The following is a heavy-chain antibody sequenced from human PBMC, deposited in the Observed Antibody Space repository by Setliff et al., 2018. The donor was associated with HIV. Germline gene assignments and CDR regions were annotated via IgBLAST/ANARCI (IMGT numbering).Heavy chain of an antibody. D-gene: IGHD3-22*01. V-gene: IGHV5-51*01. J-gene: IGHJ3*01. CDR2: IHPRDFDI. CDR3: ARLDSSGYYRSFDV. Sequence: GESLKISCKASGYTFTNYWTAWVRQMPGKGLEWMGIIHPRDFDIKYSQPFQGQVTISADKSLSTAYLQWNSLKASDTALYYCARLDSSGYYRSFDVWGQGSMVTVSS. CDR1: GYTFTNYW.